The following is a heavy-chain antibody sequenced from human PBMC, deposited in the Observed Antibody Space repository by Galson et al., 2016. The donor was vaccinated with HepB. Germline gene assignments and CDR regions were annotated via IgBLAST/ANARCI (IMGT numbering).Heavy chain of an antibody. D-gene: IGHD3-10*01. CDR1: GFNFDDYG. CDR3: AKGRWELTRGYFAC. J-gene: IGHJ4*02. V-gene: IGHV3-9*01. Sequence: SLRLSCAASGFNFDDYGMHWVRQAPGKGLEWVSGISWNSRSIGYADSVEGRFTISRDNAKKSLYPQMESLRPEDTAVYYCAKGRWELTRGYFACWGQGTLVTVSS. CDR2: ISWNSRSI.